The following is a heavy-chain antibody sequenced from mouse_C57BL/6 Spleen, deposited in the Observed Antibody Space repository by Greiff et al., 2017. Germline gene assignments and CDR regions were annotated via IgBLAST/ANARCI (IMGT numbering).Heavy chain of an antibody. Sequence: QVQLQQPGAELVKPGASVKLSCKASGYTFTSYWMHWVKQRPGQGLEWIGMIHPNSGSTNYNEKFKSKATLTVDKSSSTAYMQLSSLTSEDSAVYYCARFDGYYGAWFADWGQGTLVTVSA. CDR3: ARFDGYYGAWFAD. CDR1: GYTFTSYW. CDR2: IHPNSGST. J-gene: IGHJ3*01. V-gene: IGHV1-64*01. D-gene: IGHD2-3*01.